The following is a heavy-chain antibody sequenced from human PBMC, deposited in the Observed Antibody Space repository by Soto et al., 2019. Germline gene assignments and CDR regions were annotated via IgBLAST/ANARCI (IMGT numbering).Heavy chain of an antibody. V-gene: IGHV4-34*01. D-gene: IGHD6-6*01. CDR1: GGSFSGYY. CDR3: VRGPSSIAARTLDY. Sequence: PSETLSLTCAVYGGSFSGYYWSWIRQPPGKGLEWIGEINHSGSTNYNPSLKSRVTISVDTSKNQFSLKLSSVTAADTAVYYCVRGPSSIAARTLDYWGQGTLVTVS. J-gene: IGHJ4*02. CDR2: INHSGST.